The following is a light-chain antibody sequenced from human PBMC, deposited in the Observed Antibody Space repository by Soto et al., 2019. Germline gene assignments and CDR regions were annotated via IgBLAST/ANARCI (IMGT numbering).Light chain of an antibody. CDR2: EVS. J-gene: IGLJ3*02. CDR1: SSDVGIFNL. CDR3: CSYAGSRTWV. V-gene: IGLV2-23*02. Sequence: QSAPIQPASVSGSPGQSITISCTGSSSDVGIFNLVSWYQQYPDKAPKLVLYEVSKWPSGISHRFSGSKSGNTASLTISGLQAEDEADYYCCSYAGSRTWVFGGGTKLTVL.